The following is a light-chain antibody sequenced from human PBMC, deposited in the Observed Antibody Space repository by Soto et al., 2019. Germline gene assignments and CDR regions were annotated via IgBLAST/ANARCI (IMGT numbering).Light chain of an antibody. CDR2: DSS. Sequence: EIVLTQSPATLSLSPGERANLSCRASESVSSYLAWNQQKPGQAPRLLIYDSSKRATGIPARFSGSVSGTDFTLSISRIQPEDFASHYRQQHNNWPPTWTFGQGTKVEIK. V-gene: IGKV3-11*01. CDR1: ESVSSY. CDR3: QQHNNWPPTWT. J-gene: IGKJ1*01.